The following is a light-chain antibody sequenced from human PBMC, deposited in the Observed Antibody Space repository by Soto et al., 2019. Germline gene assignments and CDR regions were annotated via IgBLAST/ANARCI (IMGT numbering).Light chain of an antibody. Sequence: DMEMTQSPSSLSASVGDRVTITCRASQSISNYLNWYQHKPGKVPKLLIYAASSLQSGVPTRFSGSGSGTDFSLTINSLQPEDFATYYCQQSYGTPRTFCGGTKIEIK. CDR2: AAS. CDR3: QQSYGTPRT. V-gene: IGKV1-39*01. J-gene: IGKJ4*01. CDR1: QSISNY.